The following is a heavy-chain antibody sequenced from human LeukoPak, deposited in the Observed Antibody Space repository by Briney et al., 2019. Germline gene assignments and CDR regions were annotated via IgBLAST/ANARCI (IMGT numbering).Heavy chain of an antibody. CDR3: ASSDVWDIVVVVAAT. D-gene: IGHD2-15*01. CDR1: GGSCSGYY. J-gene: IGHJ5*02. V-gene: IGHV4-34*01. Sequence: SETLSRNCAVYGGSCSGYYWSWIRQPPGKGLEWIGGINHSGSTNYNPSLKSRVTISVDTSKNQFSLKLSSVTAADTAVYYCASSDVWDIVVVVAATWGQGTLVTVSS. CDR2: INHSGST.